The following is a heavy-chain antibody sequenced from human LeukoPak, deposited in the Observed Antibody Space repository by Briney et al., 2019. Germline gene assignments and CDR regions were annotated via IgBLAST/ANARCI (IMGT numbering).Heavy chain of an antibody. Sequence: ASVKVSCKASGYTFTSFGISWVRQAPGQGLEWMGWISSYNGNTNYAQKLQGRVTLTTDTSTGTAYMELSSLRSEDTAVYYCATLRWELLPFFDYWGQGTLVTVSS. CDR1: GYTFTSFG. D-gene: IGHD1-26*01. CDR2: ISSYNGNT. CDR3: ATLRWELLPFFDY. V-gene: IGHV1-18*01. J-gene: IGHJ4*02.